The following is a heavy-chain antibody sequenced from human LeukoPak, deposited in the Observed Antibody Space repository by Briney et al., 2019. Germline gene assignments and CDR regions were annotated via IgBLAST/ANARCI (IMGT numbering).Heavy chain of an antibody. D-gene: IGHD6-19*01. CDR3: AADLIAVAGSWY. CDR2: IAVGSGNT. CDR1: GSTFINSA. Sequence: SVKVSCKASGSTFINSAMQWVRQARGQRPEWIGWIAVGSGNTNYAQKFLERVTITRDISTTTANLELSGLRSEDTAVHYCAADLIAVAGSWYWGQGTLVTVSS. V-gene: IGHV1-58*02. J-gene: IGHJ4*02.